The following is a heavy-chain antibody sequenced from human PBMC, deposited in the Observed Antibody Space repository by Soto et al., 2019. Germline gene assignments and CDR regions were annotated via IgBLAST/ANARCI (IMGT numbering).Heavy chain of an antibody. V-gene: IGHV1-3*01. CDR2: INAGNGNT. J-gene: IGHJ6*03. CDR3: ARSTGAYYYYYYMDV. CDR1: GYTFTSYA. Sequence: GASVKVSCKASGYTFTSYAMHWVRQAPGQRLEWMGWINAGNGNTKYSQKFQGRVTITRDTSASTAYMELSSLRSEDTAVYYCARSTGAYYYYYYMDVWGKGTTVTVSS.